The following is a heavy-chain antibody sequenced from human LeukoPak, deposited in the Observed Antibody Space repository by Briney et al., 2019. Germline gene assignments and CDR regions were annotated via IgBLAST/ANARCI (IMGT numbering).Heavy chain of an antibody. CDR2: IIPIFGTA. J-gene: IGHJ4*02. D-gene: IGHD4-11*01. V-gene: IGHV1-69*13. Sequence: GASVKVSCKASGDTFSTYAISWVRQAPGQGLEWMGGIIPIFGTAKYAQKFQGRVTITADESTSTAYMELSSLRSEDTAVYYCAGPSDYSNYYYFDYSGQGTLVTVSS. CDR3: AGPSDYSNYYYFDY. CDR1: GDTFSTYA.